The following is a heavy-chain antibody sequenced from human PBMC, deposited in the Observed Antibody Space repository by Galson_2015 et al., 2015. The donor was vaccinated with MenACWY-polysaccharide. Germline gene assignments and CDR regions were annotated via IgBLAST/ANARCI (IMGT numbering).Heavy chain of an antibody. V-gene: IGHV1-8*01. Sequence: SVKVSCKASGYKFTSYDINWVRQASGQGLEWMGWMNPNSGNTGYAQKFQGRVAMTRDTATSTAYMELRMLRYDDTAVYYCARIIARKYTFADSWGQGTPVTVSS. CDR2: MNPNSGNT. CDR1: GYKFTSYD. CDR3: ARIIARKYTFADS. J-gene: IGHJ4*02. D-gene: IGHD2-21*01.